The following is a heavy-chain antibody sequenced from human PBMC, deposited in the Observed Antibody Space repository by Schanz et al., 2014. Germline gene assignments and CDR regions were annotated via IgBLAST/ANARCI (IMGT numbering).Heavy chain of an antibody. V-gene: IGHV1-46*01. CDR2: INPSGGST. D-gene: IGHD4-17*01. CDR1: GYTVSALA. Sequence: QVQLVQSGSEVKKPGASVKVSCEISGYTVSALAMHWVRQAPGQGLEWMGIINPSGGSTSYAQKFQGRVTMTRDTSTSTVYMELSSLRSEDTAVYYCAIHYGDRPLWGQGTLIAVSS. CDR3: AIHYGDRPL. J-gene: IGHJ4*02.